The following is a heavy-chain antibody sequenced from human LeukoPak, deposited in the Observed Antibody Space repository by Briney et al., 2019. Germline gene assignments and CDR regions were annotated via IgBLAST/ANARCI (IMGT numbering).Heavy chain of an antibody. J-gene: IGHJ4*02. Sequence: GGSLRLSCAASGFTFSNFVMHWVRQAPGKGLVWVARIPTDDNPTNYADSVQGRFTISRDNAKNTLYLQMNSLRAEDTALYYCARGYGSGSYLYWGQGTLVSVSS. V-gene: IGHV3-74*01. D-gene: IGHD3-10*01. CDR2: IPTDDNPT. CDR1: GFTFSNFV. CDR3: ARGYGSGSYLY.